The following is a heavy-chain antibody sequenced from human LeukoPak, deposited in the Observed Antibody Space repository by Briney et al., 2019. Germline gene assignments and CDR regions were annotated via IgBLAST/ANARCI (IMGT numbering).Heavy chain of an antibody. J-gene: IGHJ4*02. CDR3: ARGEEMATIDY. CDR1: GYSISSGYY. Sequence: PSETLSLTCAVSGYSISSGYYWGWIRQPPGKGLEWIGSIYHSGSTYYNPSLKSRVTISVDTSKNQFSLKLSSVTAADTAVYYCARGEEMATIDYWGQGTLVTVSS. CDR2: IYHSGST. D-gene: IGHD5-24*01. V-gene: IGHV4-38-2*01.